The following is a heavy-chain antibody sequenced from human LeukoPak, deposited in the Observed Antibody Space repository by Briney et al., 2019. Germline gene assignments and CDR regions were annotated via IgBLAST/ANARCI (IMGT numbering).Heavy chain of an antibody. CDR3: ARRGYYDSSGYYYSTGDYYMDV. CDR2: IYPGDSDT. Sequence: GESLKISCKGSGYSFTSYWIGWVRQMPGKGLEWMGIIYPGDSDTKYSQSLQGQVTISADKSISTAYLQWSSLNASDTPMYYCARRGYYDSSGYYYSTGDYYMDVWGKGTTVTVSS. V-gene: IGHV5-51*01. D-gene: IGHD3-22*01. CDR1: GYSFTSYW. J-gene: IGHJ6*03.